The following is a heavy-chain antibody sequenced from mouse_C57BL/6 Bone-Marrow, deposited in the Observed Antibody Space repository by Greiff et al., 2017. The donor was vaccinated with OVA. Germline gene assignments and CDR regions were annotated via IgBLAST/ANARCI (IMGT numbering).Heavy chain of an antibody. J-gene: IGHJ2*01. CDR3: TTYRY. CDR1: GFNIKDDY. CDR2: IDPENGDT. V-gene: IGHV14-4*01. Sequence: LHVKQSGAELVRPGASVKLSCTASGFNIKDDYMHWVKERPEQGLEWIGWIDPENGDTEYASKFQGKATITADTSSKTVYLHLSSLTSEDTAVYYCTTYRYWGQGTTLTVSS.